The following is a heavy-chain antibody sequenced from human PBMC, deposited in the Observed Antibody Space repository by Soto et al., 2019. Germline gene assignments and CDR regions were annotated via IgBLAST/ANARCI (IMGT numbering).Heavy chain of an antibody. CDR2: ISYDGNNK. CDR1: GFTFSSHN. CDR3: GKDRSNTWSFDY. D-gene: IGHD6-13*01. Sequence: QVQLVESGGGVVQPGRSLRLSCGASGFTFSSHNMHWVRQAPGKGLEWVAIISYDGNNKHYADSVKGRFTISRDNSKNTLYLQMNSLRAEDTAVYYCGKDRSNTWSFDYWGQGTLVLVSS. V-gene: IGHV3-30*18. J-gene: IGHJ4*02.